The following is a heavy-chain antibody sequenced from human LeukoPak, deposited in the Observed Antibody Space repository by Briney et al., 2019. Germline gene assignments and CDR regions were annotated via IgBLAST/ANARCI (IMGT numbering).Heavy chain of an antibody. J-gene: IGHJ6*03. CDR2: MNPNSGNT. CDR1: GYTFTSYD. Sequence: ASVKVSCKASGYTFTSYDVNWVRQATGQGLEWMGWMNPNSGNTGYAQKFQGRVTMIRNTSISTAYMELSSLRSEDTAVYYCARATTMVRGVWVPSGYYYMDVWGKGTTVTVSS. V-gene: IGHV1-8*01. CDR3: ARATTMVRGVWVPSGYYYMDV. D-gene: IGHD3-10*01.